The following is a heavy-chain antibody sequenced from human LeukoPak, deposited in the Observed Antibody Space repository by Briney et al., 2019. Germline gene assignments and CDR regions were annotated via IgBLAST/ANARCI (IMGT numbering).Heavy chain of an antibody. CDR2: IYYSGST. V-gene: IGHV4-59*01. D-gene: IGHD3-10*01. CDR3: ARAVGWFGALDY. CDR1: GGSISSYY. J-gene: IGHJ4*02. Sequence: SETLSLTCTVSGGSISSYYWSWIRQPPGKGREWIGYIYYSGSTNYNPSLKSRVTISVDTSKNQFSLKLSSVTAADTAVYYCARAVGWFGALDYWGQGTLVTVSS.